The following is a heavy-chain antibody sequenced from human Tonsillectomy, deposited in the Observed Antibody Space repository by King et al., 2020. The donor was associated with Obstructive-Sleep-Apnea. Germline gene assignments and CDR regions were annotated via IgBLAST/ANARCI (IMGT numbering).Heavy chain of an antibody. J-gene: IGHJ4*02. D-gene: IGHD3-10*02. Sequence: VQLQESGPGLVKPSQTLSLTCTVSGGSISSGGYYWSWIRQHPGKGLEWIGYIYYSGSTYYNPSLKSRVTISVDTSKNQFSLKLSSVTAADTAVYYCARSIGDGVYHFRVDYWGQGTLVTVSS. CDR1: GGSISSGGYY. V-gene: IGHV4-31*03. CDR2: IYYSGST. CDR3: ARSIGDGVYHFRVDY.